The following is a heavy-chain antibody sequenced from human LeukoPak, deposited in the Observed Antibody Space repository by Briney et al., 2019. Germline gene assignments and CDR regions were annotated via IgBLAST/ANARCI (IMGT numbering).Heavy chain of an antibody. Sequence: GGSLRLSCAASGFTFSSYAMSWVRQAPGKGLEWVSGISGSGGSTYYADSVKGRFTISRDSSKNTLYLQMNSLRAEDTAVYYCAKSGLWFGEFDYWGQGTLVTVSS. CDR2: ISGSGGST. V-gene: IGHV3-23*01. J-gene: IGHJ4*02. CDR1: GFTFSSYA. CDR3: AKSGLWFGEFDY. D-gene: IGHD3-10*01.